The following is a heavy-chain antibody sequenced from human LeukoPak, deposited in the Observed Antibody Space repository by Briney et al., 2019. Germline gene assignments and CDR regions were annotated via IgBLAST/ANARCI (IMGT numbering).Heavy chain of an antibody. CDR2: ISVNGDAT. D-gene: IGHD2-15*01. CDR3: AKGDCSGGSCYPAMGTPFDY. J-gene: IGHJ4*02. CDR1: GFTINNYG. Sequence: GESLRLSCVVSGFTINNYGMTWVRQAPGRGLQWVSSISVNGDATGYADSVKGRFTISRDNSKNTLYLQMNSLRVDDTAVYYCAKGDCSGGSCYPAMGTPFDYWGQGTLVTVSS. V-gene: IGHV3-23*01.